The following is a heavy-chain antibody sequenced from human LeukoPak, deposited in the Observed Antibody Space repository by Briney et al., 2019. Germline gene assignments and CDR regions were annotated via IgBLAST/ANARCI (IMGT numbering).Heavy chain of an antibody. V-gene: IGHV1-3*01. CDR3: AATLGGIAVAGTVDY. CDR1: GYIFTIYA. Sequence: ASVKVSCKASGYIFTIYAMHWVRQAPGQRLEWMGWINAGNGNTKYSQKFQGRVTITRDTSASTAYMELSGLRSEDTAVYYCAATLGGIAVAGTVDYWGQGTLVTVSS. J-gene: IGHJ4*02. D-gene: IGHD6-19*01. CDR2: INAGNGNT.